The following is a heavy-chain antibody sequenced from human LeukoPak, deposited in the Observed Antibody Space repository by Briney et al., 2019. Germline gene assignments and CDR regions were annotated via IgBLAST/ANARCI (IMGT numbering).Heavy chain of an antibody. D-gene: IGHD4-23*01. Sequence: GESLKISCKASGYSFADYWIVWVRQMPGKGLEWMGAIYPGDSDTRYSPSLDGQVTISADKSVSTTYLQWSSLQASDTAMYYCARPSSLYGGTSEDYWGQGTLVTVSS. CDR1: GYSFADYW. CDR2: IYPGDSDT. V-gene: IGHV5-51*01. CDR3: ARPSSLYGGTSEDY. J-gene: IGHJ4*02.